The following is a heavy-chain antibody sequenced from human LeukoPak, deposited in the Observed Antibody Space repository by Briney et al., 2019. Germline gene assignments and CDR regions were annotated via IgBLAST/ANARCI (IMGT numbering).Heavy chain of an antibody. CDR3: ASRTSRYYFDY. D-gene: IGHD2-2*01. CDR2: MNPNSGNT. J-gene: IGHJ4*02. CDR1: GYTFTSYD. V-gene: IGHV1-8*01. Sequence: ASVKVSCKASGYTFTSYDINWVRQATGQGLEWMGWMNPNSGNTGYAQKFQGRVTITTDESTSTAYMELSSLRSEDTAVYYCASRTSRYYFDYWGQGTLVTVSS.